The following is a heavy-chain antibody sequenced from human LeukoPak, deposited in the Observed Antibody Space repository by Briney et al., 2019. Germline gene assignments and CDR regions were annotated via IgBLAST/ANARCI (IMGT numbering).Heavy chain of an antibody. CDR2: ISSSGGNT. CDR1: GFTFSSYT. V-gene: IGHV3-23*01. CDR3: AKFSGVAATLDC. D-gene: IGHD2-15*01. J-gene: IGHJ4*02. Sequence: PGGSLRLSCAASGFTFSSYTMSWVRQAPGKGLEWVSAISSSGGNTYYADSVKGRFTISRDNAKNTLYLQMNSLRAQDTAVYYCAKFSGVAATLDCWVRGTLASVS.